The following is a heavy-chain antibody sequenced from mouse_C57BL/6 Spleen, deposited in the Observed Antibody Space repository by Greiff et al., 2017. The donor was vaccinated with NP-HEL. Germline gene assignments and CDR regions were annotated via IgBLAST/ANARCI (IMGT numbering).Heavy chain of an antibody. CDR3: ARDKLGYFDY. Sequence: EVKLQESGPGLVKPSQSLSLTCSVTGYSITSGYYWNWIRQFPGNKLEWMGYISYDGSNNYNPSLKNRISITRDTSKNQFFLKLNSVTTEDTATYYCARDKLGYFDYWGQGTTLTVSS. V-gene: IGHV3-6*01. CDR2: ISYDGSN. D-gene: IGHD4-1*01. J-gene: IGHJ2*01. CDR1: GYSITSGYY.